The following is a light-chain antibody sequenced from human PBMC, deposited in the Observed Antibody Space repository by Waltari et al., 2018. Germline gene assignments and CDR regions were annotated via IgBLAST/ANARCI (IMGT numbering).Light chain of an antibody. CDR3: CSYANSKWV. CDR2: GVY. CDR1: SRDVGGYAY. J-gene: IGLJ3*02. V-gene: IGLV2-11*01. Sequence: QSVLTQPRSVSGSPGQSVAISCTGTSRDVGGYAYVSWDQQYPGKAPKVMIYGVYKRPSGVPDRFSGSKSGNTASLSISGLQAEDEADYYCCSYANSKWVFGGGTKLTVL.